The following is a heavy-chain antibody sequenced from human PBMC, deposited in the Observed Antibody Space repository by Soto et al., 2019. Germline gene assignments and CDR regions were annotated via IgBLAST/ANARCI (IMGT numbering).Heavy chain of an antibody. J-gene: IGHJ6*02. V-gene: IGHV1-8*01. CDR2: MNPNSGNT. CDR1: GYTFTSYD. Sequence: GASVKVSCTASGYTFTSYDINWVRQATGQGLEWMGWMNPNSGNTGYAQKFQGRVTMTRNTSISTAYMELSSLRSEDTAVYYCARGRRASKLRDFDWFWTGRMDCWGQGTTVTVCS. D-gene: IGHD3-9*01. CDR3: ARGRRASKLRDFDWFWTGRMDC.